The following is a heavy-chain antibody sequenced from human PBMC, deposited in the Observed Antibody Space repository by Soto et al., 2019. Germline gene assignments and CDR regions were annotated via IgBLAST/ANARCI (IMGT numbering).Heavy chain of an antibody. CDR1: GGSISSYY. Sequence: SETLSLTCTVSGGSISSYYWSWIRQPPGKGLEWIGYIYYSGSTNYNPSFKSRVTISVDTSKNQFSLKLSSVTAADTAVYYCARDPSIAARMSWFDPWGQGTLVTVSS. CDR3: ARDPSIAARMSWFDP. D-gene: IGHD6-6*01. J-gene: IGHJ5*02. V-gene: IGHV4-59*01. CDR2: IYYSGST.